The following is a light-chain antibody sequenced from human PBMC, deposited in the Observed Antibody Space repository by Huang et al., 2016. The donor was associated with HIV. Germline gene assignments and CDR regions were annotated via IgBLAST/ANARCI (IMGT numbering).Light chain of an antibody. CDR2: RAS. V-gene: IGKV1-5*03. Sequence: DIQMTQSPSTLSASVGDRVTITCRASQNINTWLAWYQQKPGKATDLLIYRASSLQVGVPARFTGSGSGTEFTLTITSLQPYDLGTYYCQQYNTYLYTFGQGTKLEI. CDR3: QQYNTYLYT. CDR1: QNINTW. J-gene: IGKJ2*01.